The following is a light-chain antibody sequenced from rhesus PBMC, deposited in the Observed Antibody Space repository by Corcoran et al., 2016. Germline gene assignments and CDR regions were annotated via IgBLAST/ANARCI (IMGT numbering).Light chain of an antibody. CDR2: KTS. Sequence: DIQMTQSPSSLSASVGDSITITCRASQGISSYLNWYQQKPGKAPKRLIYKTSSWESGVPSRFSGSGSGTDFTLTISSLQPEDFATYYCLQYKSDPPTFGQGTKVEIK. CDR3: LQYKSDPPT. V-gene: IGKV1-43*02. CDR1: QGISSY. J-gene: IGKJ1*01.